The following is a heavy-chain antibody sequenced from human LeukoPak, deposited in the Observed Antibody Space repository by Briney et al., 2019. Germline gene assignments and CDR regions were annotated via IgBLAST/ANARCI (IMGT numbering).Heavy chain of an antibody. Sequence: ASVKVSCKASGGTFSSYAISWVRQAPGQGLEWMGGIIPIFGTANYAQKFQGRVTITADESTSTAYMELSSLRSEDTAVYYCAGEGLKKVATTYHSTWGQGTLVTVSS. CDR1: GGTFSSYA. V-gene: IGHV1-69*13. CDR3: AGEGLKKVATTYHST. D-gene: IGHD5-12*01. J-gene: IGHJ5*02. CDR2: IIPIFGTA.